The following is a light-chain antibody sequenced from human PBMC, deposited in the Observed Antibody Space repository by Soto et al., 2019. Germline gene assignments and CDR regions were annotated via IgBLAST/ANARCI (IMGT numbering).Light chain of an antibody. J-gene: IGKJ3*01. V-gene: IGKV1-16*01. Sequence: DTQMTQSPSSLSASVGGRVTITCRASEEIDDSVAWFQQRPGKAPKSLIYAASSLQNGVPSRFSRSGIWNFFTLSRHNLAPEGSSTYFCQQYHTYPFTFGPGTKVEI. CDR1: EEIDDS. CDR2: AAS. CDR3: QQYHTYPFT.